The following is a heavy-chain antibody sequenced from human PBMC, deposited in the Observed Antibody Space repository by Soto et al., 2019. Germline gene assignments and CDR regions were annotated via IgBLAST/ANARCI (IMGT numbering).Heavy chain of an antibody. J-gene: IGHJ6*02. CDR2: ISSSSSYI. V-gene: IGHV3-21*01. D-gene: IGHD3-3*01. CDR3: ARVGVLRFLEVYGMDV. Sequence: GGSLRLSCAASGFTFSSYSMNWVRQAPGKGLEWVSSISSSSSYIYYADSVKGRFTISRDNAKNSLYLQMNSLRAEDTAVYYCARVGVLRFLEVYGMDVWGQGTTVTVSS. CDR1: GFTFSSYS.